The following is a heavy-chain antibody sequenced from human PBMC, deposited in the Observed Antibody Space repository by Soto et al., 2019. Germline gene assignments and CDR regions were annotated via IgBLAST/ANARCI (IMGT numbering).Heavy chain of an antibody. D-gene: IGHD3-10*01. CDR3: ARTYYYGSGSIGGGMDV. CDR1: GGTFSSYA. Sequence: QVHLVQSGAEVPKPGSSVKVSCKASGGTFSSYAISWVRQAPGQGLEWMGGLSPLFGTANYAQKFQGTVTLTADESTSRDYMELVSLGSEDTAVYYCARTYYYGSGSIGGGMDVWGQGTTVTVSS. J-gene: IGHJ6*02. CDR2: LSPLFGTA. V-gene: IGHV1-69*01.